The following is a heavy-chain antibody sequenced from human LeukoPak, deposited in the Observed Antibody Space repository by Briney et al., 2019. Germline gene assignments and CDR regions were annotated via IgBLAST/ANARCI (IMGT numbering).Heavy chain of an antibody. CDR1: GFTFGDYA. J-gene: IGHJ3*02. Sequence: LPGGSLRLSCTASGFTFGDYAMSWVRQAPGKGLEWVGFIRSKAYGGTTEYAASVKGRFTISRDDSKSIAYLQMNSLITEDTAVYYCTRGADYYDAFDIWGQGTMVTVSS. CDR2: IRSKAYGGTT. D-gene: IGHD3-10*01. CDR3: TRGADYYDAFDI. V-gene: IGHV3-49*04.